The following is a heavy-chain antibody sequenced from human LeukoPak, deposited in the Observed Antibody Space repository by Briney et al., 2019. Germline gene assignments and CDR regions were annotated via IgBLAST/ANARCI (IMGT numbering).Heavy chain of an antibody. CDR3: ARGLPGYSNSWNDH. CDR2: TNSDGSLP. V-gene: IGHV3-74*01. D-gene: IGHD6-6*01. CDR1: VFTFSRYC. Sequence: GGPLRLFCAASVFTFSRYCKHWVRQSPGKGLVWVSRTNSDGSLPSYADSVKGRFTISRDNAKNTLYLQMNSLGVQDTAIYYCARGLPGYSNSWNDHWGQGTLVTVSS. J-gene: IGHJ5*02.